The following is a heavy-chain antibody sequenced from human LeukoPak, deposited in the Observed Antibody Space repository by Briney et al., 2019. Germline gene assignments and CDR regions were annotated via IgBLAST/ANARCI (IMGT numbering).Heavy chain of an antibody. V-gene: IGHV3-30*18. Sequence: GRSLRLSCAASGFTFSSYGMHWVRQAPGKGLEWEAVISYDGSNKYYADSVKGRFTISRDNSKNTLYLQMNSLRAEDTAVYYCAKDEKRYYDILTGYPHPDYWGQGTLVTVSS. CDR3: AKDEKRYYDILTGYPHPDY. CDR1: GFTFSSYG. D-gene: IGHD3-9*01. J-gene: IGHJ4*02. CDR2: ISYDGSNK.